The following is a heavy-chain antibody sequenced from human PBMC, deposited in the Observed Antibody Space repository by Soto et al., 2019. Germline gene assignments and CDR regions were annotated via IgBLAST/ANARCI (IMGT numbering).Heavy chain of an antibody. J-gene: IGHJ4*02. CDR2: ISGSGVNT. D-gene: IGHD2-2*01. Sequence: PGGSLRLSCAASGFTFSSYGMSWVRQAPGKGLEWVSAISGSGVNTYYADSVKGRFTISRDNSKNTLYLQMNSLGAEDTAVYYCAKGRGSSPTSCYEYWGQGTLVTVSS. CDR3: AKGRGSSPTSCYEY. V-gene: IGHV3-23*01. CDR1: GFTFSSYG.